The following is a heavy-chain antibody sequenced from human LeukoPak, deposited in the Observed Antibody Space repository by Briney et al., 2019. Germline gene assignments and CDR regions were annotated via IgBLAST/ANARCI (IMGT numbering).Heavy chain of an antibody. J-gene: IGHJ4*01. Sequence: GESLQISSKGSGYGFTSYWIGWVGQMRGPGLEWMGFIYPVDSGTRYSPSFPGQVTISADKSIRTAYLQWSSLKASDTAMYYSARLRFEMATTYYFDYWGQGTLVTVSS. CDR3: ARLRFEMATTYYFDY. CDR2: IYPVDSGT. V-gene: IGHV5-51*01. D-gene: IGHD5-24*01. CDR1: GYGFTSYW.